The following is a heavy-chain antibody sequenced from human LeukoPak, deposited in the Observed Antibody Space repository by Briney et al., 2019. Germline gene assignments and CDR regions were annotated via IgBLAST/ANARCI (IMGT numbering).Heavy chain of an antibody. CDR1: GYTFTIYD. Sequence: ASVKVSCKASGYTFTIYDINWVRQAPGQGLEWVGWMNPNNGGTVYAQKFQGRGTMTRDTSTGTLYIELNRLKSADTAVYYCARGAIFGVTPRAYGMDVWGQGTTVTVSS. CDR3: ARGAIFGVTPRAYGMDV. D-gene: IGHD3-3*01. V-gene: IGHV1-8*01. J-gene: IGHJ6*02. CDR2: MNPNNGGT.